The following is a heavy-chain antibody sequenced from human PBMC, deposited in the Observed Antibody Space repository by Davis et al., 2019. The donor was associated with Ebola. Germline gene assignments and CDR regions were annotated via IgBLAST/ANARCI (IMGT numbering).Heavy chain of an antibody. J-gene: IGHJ5*02. Sequence: ASVKVSCKASGYTFTGYYMHWVRQAPGQGLEWMGWINPNSGGTNYAQKFQGRVTMTRDTSISTAYMELSSLRSEDTAVYYCARDPALGRPTDNWFDPWGQGTLVTVSS. D-gene: IGHD3-16*01. V-gene: IGHV1-2*02. CDR2: INPNSGGT. CDR3: ARDPALGRPTDNWFDP. CDR1: GYTFTGYY.